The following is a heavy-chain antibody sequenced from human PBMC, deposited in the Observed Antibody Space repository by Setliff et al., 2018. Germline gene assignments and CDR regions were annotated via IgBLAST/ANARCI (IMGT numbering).Heavy chain of an antibody. D-gene: IGHD4-17*01. J-gene: IGHJ3*01. CDR1: GSAIDSGHY. Sequence: SETLSLTCAVSGSAIDSGHYWGWIRQPPGKGLEWIGSFRPTGRTYYNPSLKSRVTISVDTSKKQFSLKLTSMTAADTAVYYCVRDAGDGYGVDAYAGAGFDVWGQGTMVTVSS. V-gene: IGHV4-38-2*02. CDR2: FRPTGRT. CDR3: VRDAGDGYGVDAYAGAGFDV.